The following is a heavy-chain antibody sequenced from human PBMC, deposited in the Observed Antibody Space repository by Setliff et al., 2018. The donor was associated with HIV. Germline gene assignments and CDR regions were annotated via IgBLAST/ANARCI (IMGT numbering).Heavy chain of an antibody. V-gene: IGHV1-69*13. J-gene: IGHJ6*03. Sequence: ASAKVSCKASGGTFSSYAISWVRQAPGGLEWMGGIIPIFGTANYAQKFQGRVTITADESASTAYMELSSLRSDDTAVYYCARDSKIAVAGGDYYYMDVWGKGTTVTVSS. D-gene: IGHD6-19*01. CDR2: IIPIFGTA. CDR3: ARDSKIAVAGGDYYYMDV. CDR1: GGTFSSYA.